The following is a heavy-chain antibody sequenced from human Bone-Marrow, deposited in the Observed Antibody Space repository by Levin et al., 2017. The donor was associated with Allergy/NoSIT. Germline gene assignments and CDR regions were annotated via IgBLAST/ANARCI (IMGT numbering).Heavy chain of an antibody. CDR3: AREGGFIYETDGDYFDY. D-gene: IGHD5/OR15-5a*01. CDR2: ISSSSSYI. Sequence: GGSLRLSCAASGFTFSSYSMNWVRQAPGKGLEWVSSISSSSSYIYYADSVKGRFTISRDNAKNSLYLQMNSLRAEDTAVYYCAREGGFIYETDGDYFDYWGQGTLVTVSS. CDR1: GFTFSSYS. J-gene: IGHJ4*02. V-gene: IGHV3-21*01.